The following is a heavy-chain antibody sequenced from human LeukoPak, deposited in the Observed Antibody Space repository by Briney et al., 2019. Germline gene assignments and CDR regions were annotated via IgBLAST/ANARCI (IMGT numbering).Heavy chain of an antibody. CDR1: GFAFSNFA. CDR3: ARGYDTTGP. D-gene: IGHD3-22*01. V-gene: IGHV3-30*04. J-gene: IGHJ5*02. CDR2: ISYDGGKN. Sequence: GGSLRLSCAASGFAFSNFAMTWVRQAPGKGLEWVADISYDGGKNFYADSVKGRFTISRDNSQNTLYLQMNSLRVEDTAVYYCARGYDTTGPWGQGTLVTVSS.